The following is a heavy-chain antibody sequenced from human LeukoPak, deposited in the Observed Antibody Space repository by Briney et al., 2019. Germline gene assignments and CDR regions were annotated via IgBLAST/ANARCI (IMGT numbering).Heavy chain of an antibody. CDR3: AKYGGRDYYYYYGMDV. Sequence: GGSLRLSCAASGFTFSSYAMSWVRRAPGKGLEWVSAISGSGGSTYYADSVKGRFTISRDNSKNTLYLQMNSLRAEDTAVYYCAKYGGRDYYYYYGMDVWGQGTTVTVSS. D-gene: IGHD1-26*01. V-gene: IGHV3-23*01. CDR1: GFTFSSYA. CDR2: ISGSGGST. J-gene: IGHJ6*02.